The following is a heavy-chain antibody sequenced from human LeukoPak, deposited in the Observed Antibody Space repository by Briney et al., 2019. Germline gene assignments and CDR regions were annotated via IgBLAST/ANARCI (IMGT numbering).Heavy chain of an antibody. V-gene: IGHV3-20*04. Sequence: PGGSLRLSCAASGFTFDDYGMSWVRQAPGKGLEWVSGINWNGGSTGYADSVKGRFTISRDNAKNSLYLQMNSLRAEDTALYYCARAGAYNRDGSLQHGCQGTLATVS. CDR1: GFTFDDYG. CDR3: ARAGAYNRDGSLQH. CDR2: INWNGGST. D-gene: IGHD1-14*01. J-gene: IGHJ1*01.